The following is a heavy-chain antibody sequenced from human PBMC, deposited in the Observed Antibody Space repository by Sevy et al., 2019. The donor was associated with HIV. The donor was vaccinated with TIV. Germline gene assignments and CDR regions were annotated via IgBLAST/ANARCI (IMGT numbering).Heavy chain of an antibody. V-gene: IGHV3-48*02. CDR1: GFTFSRYS. Sequence: GGSLRLSCAASGFTFSRYSMNWVRQAPGKGLEWISYISGNSAAIYYADSVKGRFTVSRDNDNDVLYLQLKSLRYDDTALYYCARGPDCGGDCDIGFYYPLDVWGQGTTVTVSS. D-gene: IGHD2-21*02. CDR3: ARGPDCGGDCDIGFYYPLDV. J-gene: IGHJ6*02. CDR2: ISGNSAAI.